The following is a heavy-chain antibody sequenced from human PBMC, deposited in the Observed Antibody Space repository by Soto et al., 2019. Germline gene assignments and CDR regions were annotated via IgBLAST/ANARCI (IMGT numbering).Heavy chain of an antibody. CDR1: GGTFSSYT. D-gene: IGHD6-13*01. V-gene: IGHV1-69*08. J-gene: IGHJ4*02. CDR3: AKEGMATSWDY. Sequence: QVKLVQSGAEVKKPGSSVKVSCKASGGTFSSYTISWVRQAPGQGLEWMGRIIPILGIANYEQKFQGRVTITADKSTSTANMELSSLRSEDTAVYYCAKEGMATSWDYWGRGTLVTDSS. CDR2: IIPILGIA.